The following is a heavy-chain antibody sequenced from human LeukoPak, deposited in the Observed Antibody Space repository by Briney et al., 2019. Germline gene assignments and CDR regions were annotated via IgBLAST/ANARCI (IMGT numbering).Heavy chain of an antibody. V-gene: IGHV2-70*01. D-gene: IGHD5-12*01. CDR2: IDWDDDK. CDR3: ARIRSGYDYFDY. Sequence: SGPTLVNPTQTLTLTCTFSGFSLSTSGMCVSWIRQPSGKALEWLALIDWDDDKYYSTSLKTRLTISKDTSKNQVVLTMTNMDPVDTATYYCARIRSGYDYFDYWGQGTLVTVSS. J-gene: IGHJ4*02. CDR1: GFSLSTSGMC.